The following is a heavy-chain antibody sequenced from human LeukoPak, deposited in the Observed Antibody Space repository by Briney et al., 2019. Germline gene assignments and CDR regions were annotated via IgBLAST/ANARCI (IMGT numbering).Heavy chain of an antibody. CDR1: GGSFSGYY. Sequence: SETLSLTCAVYGGSFSGYYWSWIRQPPGKGLEWIGEINHSGCTNYNPSLKSRVTISVDTSKNQFSLKLSSVTAADTAVYYCARASQVVDTAMAGYDYWGQGTLVTVSS. CDR2: INHSGCT. D-gene: IGHD5-18*01. CDR3: ARASQVVDTAMAGYDY. J-gene: IGHJ4*02. V-gene: IGHV4-34*01.